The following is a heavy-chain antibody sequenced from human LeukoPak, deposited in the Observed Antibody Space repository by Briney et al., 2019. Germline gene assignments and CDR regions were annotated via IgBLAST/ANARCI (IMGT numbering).Heavy chain of an antibody. CDR1: GYTFSRYG. V-gene: IGHV1-18*01. D-gene: IGHD3-16*01. CDR3: PIDWGTERVIADN. J-gene: IGHJ4*02. Sequence: GASVSVSCKSSGYTFSRYGISWLRQAAGQGVEWMGWITPDKGKTEYAQKFQDRFPMTTDTSTSTGYMQPRTLRSDDSAVYYCPIDWGTERVIADNWGQGTLVTVSS. CDR2: ITPDKGKT.